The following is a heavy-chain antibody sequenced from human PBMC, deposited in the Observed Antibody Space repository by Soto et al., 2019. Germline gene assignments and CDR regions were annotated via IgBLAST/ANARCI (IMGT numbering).Heavy chain of an antibody. CDR1: GFTFSSYD. CDR3: ARVRKYYYDSSGQAAHYFDY. D-gene: IGHD3-22*01. J-gene: IGHJ4*02. V-gene: IGHV3-13*01. Sequence: PGGSLRLSCAASGFTFSSYDMHWVRQATGKGLEWVSAIGTAGDTYYPGSVKGRFTISRENAKNSLYLQMNSLRAGDTAVYYCARVRKYYYDSSGQAAHYFDYWGQGTLVTVSS. CDR2: IGTAGDT.